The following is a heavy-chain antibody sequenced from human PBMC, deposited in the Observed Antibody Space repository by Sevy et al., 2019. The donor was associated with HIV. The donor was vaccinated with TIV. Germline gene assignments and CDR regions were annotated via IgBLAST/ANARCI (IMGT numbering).Heavy chain of an antibody. CDR1: GGSFSGYY. CDR3: ARGAVDIVATTSYYYYYYGMDV. J-gene: IGHJ6*02. D-gene: IGHD5-12*01. CDR2: INHSGST. V-gene: IGHV4-34*01. Sequence: SETLSLTCAVYGGSFSGYYWSWIRQPPGKGLEWIGEINHSGSTNYNPSLKSRVTISVDTSKNQFSLKLSSVTAADTAVYYCARGAVDIVATTSYYYYYYGMDVWGQGTTVTVSS.